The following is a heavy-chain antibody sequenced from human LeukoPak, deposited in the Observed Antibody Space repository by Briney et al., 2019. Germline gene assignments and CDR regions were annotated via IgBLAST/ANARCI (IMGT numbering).Heavy chain of an antibody. Sequence: SVKVSCKPSGGTFSSYAISWVRQAPGQGLEWMGGIIPIFGTANYAQKFQGRVTITTDESTSTAYMELSSLRSEDTAVYYCAREYSGYDWSLDYWGQGTLVTVSS. J-gene: IGHJ4*02. V-gene: IGHV1-69*05. CDR3: AREYSGYDWSLDY. CDR1: GGTFSSYA. CDR2: IIPIFGTA. D-gene: IGHD5-12*01.